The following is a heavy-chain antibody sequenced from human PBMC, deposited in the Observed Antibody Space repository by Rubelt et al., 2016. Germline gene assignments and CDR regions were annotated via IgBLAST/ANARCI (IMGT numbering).Heavy chain of an antibody. CDR1: GGTFSSYA. CDR2: IIPIFGTA. J-gene: IGHJ1*01. Sequence: QVQLVQSGAEVKKPGSSMKVSCKASGGTFSSYAISWVRQAPGQGLEWMGGIIPIFGTANYAQKFQGRGTITADESTRTAYMELSSLRSEDTAVYYCASAVCYQNQGNFQHWGQGTLVTVSS. CDR3: ASAVCYQNQGNFQH. V-gene: IGHV1-69*01. D-gene: IGHD3-16*02.